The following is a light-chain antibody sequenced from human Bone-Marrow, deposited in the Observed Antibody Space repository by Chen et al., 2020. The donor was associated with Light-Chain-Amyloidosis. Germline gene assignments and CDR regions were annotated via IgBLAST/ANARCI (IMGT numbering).Light chain of an antibody. CDR1: AVPKQY. J-gene: IGLJ2*01. CDR2: RDT. Sequence: SYELTQPPSVSVSPGQTARITCSGDAVPKQYSYWYQQKPGQAPVIVIYRDTERPSGIPERFSGSSSGTTVTLTISGVQAEDEADYYCQSPDNGGTSVIFGGGTKLTVL. V-gene: IGLV3-25*03. CDR3: QSPDNGGTSVI.